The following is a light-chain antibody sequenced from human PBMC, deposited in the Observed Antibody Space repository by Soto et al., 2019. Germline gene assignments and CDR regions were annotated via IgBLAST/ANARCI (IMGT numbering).Light chain of an antibody. Sequence: EIVLTQSPGTLSLSPGERATLSCRASQSVSSRSLAWYQQKPGQAPRLLIYAASTRATGIPDRFSGSGPGTDFTFTISRLEPGDFAVYYCQQYGSSPWTFGQGTKVDIK. CDR1: QSVSSRS. J-gene: IGKJ1*01. CDR2: AAS. CDR3: QQYGSSPWT. V-gene: IGKV3-20*01.